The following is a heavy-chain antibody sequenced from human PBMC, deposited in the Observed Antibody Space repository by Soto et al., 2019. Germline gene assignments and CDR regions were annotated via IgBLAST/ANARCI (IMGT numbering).Heavy chain of an antibody. D-gene: IGHD3-10*01. J-gene: IGHJ4*02. Sequence: GASVKVSCKTSGYTFTDHGIDWVRQAPGQGPEWVGWVSSYNGNTNYAYNLKDRVIMTTDASTSTAYMELRGLRSDDTAVYYCAREVEGSYSTADFWGQGTPVTVYS. CDR1: GYTFTDHG. V-gene: IGHV1-18*01. CDR2: VSSYNGNT. CDR3: AREVEGSYSTADF.